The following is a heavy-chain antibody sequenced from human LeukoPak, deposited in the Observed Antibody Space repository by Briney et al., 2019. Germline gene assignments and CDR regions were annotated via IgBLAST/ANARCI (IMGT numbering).Heavy chain of an antibody. Sequence: SETLSLACAVYGGSFSGYYWSWIRQPPGNGLEWIGEINHSGSTNYNPSLKSRVTISVDTSKNQFSLKLSSVTAADTAVYYCARGPKNCSGGSCYLPFDYWGQGTLVTVSS. V-gene: IGHV4-34*01. CDR3: ARGPKNCSGGSCYLPFDY. CDR1: GGSFSGYY. CDR2: INHSGST. D-gene: IGHD2-15*01. J-gene: IGHJ4*02.